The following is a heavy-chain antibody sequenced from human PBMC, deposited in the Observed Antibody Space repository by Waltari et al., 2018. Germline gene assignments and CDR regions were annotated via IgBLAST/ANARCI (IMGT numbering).Heavy chain of an antibody. CDR1: GGSISSHY. D-gene: IGHD6-19*01. CDR3: ARALASSGWYNDAFDI. Sequence: QVQLPESGPGLVKPSETLSLTCTVPGGSISSHYWRWIRHPPGKGLEWIGYIYYSGSTNYNPSLKSRVTISVDTSKNQFSLKLSSVTAADTAVYYCARALASSGWYNDAFDIWGQGTMVTVSS. J-gene: IGHJ3*02. CDR2: IYYSGST. V-gene: IGHV4-59*11.